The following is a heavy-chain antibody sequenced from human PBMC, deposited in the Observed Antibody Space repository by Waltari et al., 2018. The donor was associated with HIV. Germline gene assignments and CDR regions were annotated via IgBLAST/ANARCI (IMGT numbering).Heavy chain of an antibody. Sequence: EVQLVESGGGLVQPGRSLRISCAASGFTFAHYAINWVWQAPGKGLEWVSGISWNSDTIGYADSVKGRFTISRDNAKNSLYLRMNSLRAEDTALYYCAKDSGSGDYGTVYYGMDVWGQGTTVTVSS. D-gene: IGHD2-21*02. V-gene: IGHV3-9*01. J-gene: IGHJ6*02. CDR2: ISWNSDTI. CDR3: AKDSGSGDYGTVYYGMDV. CDR1: GFTFAHYA.